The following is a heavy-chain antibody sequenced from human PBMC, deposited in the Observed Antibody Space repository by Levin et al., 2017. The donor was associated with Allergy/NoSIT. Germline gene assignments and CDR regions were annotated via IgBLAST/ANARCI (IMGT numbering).Heavy chain of an antibody. J-gene: IGHJ4*02. D-gene: IGHD6-13*01. CDR2: ISSSGSTI. CDR3: ATGMETATFFLLDY. Sequence: GESLKISCAASGFSFSTYEMNWVRQAPGKGLEWVSYISSSGSTIYYADSAKGRFTISRDNAKNSLYLQMSSLRAEDTAVYYCATGMETATFFLLDYWGQGTLVTVSS. V-gene: IGHV3-48*03. CDR1: GFSFSTYE.